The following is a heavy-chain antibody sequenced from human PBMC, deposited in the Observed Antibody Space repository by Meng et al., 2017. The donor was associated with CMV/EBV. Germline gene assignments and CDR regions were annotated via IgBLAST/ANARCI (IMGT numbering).Heavy chain of an antibody. CDR2: LIPIFGTA. CDR1: YA. J-gene: IGHJ4*02. Sequence: YAISGVRHAPGPGLEWMGGLIPIFGTAYYAQKFQGRVTITTDDSTSTAYMELSSLRSEDTAVEYCARDITKLPKRKIAAAPDYFDYWGQGTLVTVSS. D-gene: IGHD6-13*01. CDR3: ARDITKLPKRKIAAAPDYFDY. V-gene: IGHV1-69*05.